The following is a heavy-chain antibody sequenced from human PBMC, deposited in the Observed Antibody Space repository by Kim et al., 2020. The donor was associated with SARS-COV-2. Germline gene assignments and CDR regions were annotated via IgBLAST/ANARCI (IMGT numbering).Heavy chain of an antibody. J-gene: IGHJ6*02. CDR2: IYSGGST. Sequence: GGSLRLSCAASGFTVSSNDMSWVRQAPGKGLEWVSVIYSGGSTYYSESFKGRCTISRDNSKNTLYLQMISRRAEDTAVDYCGRDWVVTMYRGVTRPTCGYDVWGQGTTVTVSS. D-gene: IGHD3-10*01. CDR3: GRDWVVTMYRGVTRPTCGYDV. CDR1: GFTVSSND. V-gene: IGHV3-53*01.